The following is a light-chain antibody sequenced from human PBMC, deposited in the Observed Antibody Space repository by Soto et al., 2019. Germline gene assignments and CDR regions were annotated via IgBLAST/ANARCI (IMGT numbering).Light chain of an antibody. CDR3: HQYYSTPIT. CDR2: WAS. J-gene: IGKJ5*01. V-gene: IGKV4-1*01. Sequence: DIVMTQSPDSLAVSLGERATINCKSSQSVLYSSNNKNYLAWYQQKPGQPPKLLIYWASTRESGVPDRFSGSGSGTDFTLTMSCLQAEDVAVYYCHQYYSTPITFGQGTRLEIK. CDR1: QSVLYSSNNKNY.